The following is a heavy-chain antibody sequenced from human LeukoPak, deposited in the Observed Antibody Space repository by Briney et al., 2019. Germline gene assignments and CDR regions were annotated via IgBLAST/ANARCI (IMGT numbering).Heavy chain of an antibody. V-gene: IGHV5-51*01. J-gene: IGHJ6*02. D-gene: IGHD1-26*01. CDR2: IYPGDSDT. Sequence: GESLKISCKGSGYSFTSYWIGWVRQMPGKGLEWMGIIYPGDSDTRYSPSFQGQATISADKSISTAYLQWSSLKASDTAMYYCARARSGSYSSDYYYGMDVWGQGTTVTVSS. CDR3: ARARSGSYSSDYYYGMDV. CDR1: GYSFTSYW.